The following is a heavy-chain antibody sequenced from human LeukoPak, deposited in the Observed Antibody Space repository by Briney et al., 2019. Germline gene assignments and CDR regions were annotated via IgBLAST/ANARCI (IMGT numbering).Heavy chain of an antibody. CDR1: GFTLSYAW. D-gene: IGHD5-18*01. CDR2: ISGSGGST. CDR3: AKDFAAMIGYYFDY. Sequence: PGGSLRLSCAASGFTLSYAWMSWVRQAPGKGLEWVSAISGSGGSTYYADSVKGRFTISRDNSKNTLYLQMNSLRAEDTAVYYCAKDFAAMIGYYFDYWGQGTLVTVSS. J-gene: IGHJ4*02. V-gene: IGHV3-23*01.